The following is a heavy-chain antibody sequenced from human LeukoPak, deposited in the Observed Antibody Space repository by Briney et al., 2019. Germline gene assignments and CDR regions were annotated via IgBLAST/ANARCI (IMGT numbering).Heavy chain of an antibody. J-gene: IGHJ6*02. D-gene: IGHD2-2*01. CDR3: ARWVPAAKGYYYGMDV. V-gene: IGHV7-4-1*02. CDR1: GYTFTSYA. Sequence: ASVKVSCKASGYTFTSYAMNWVRQAPGQGLEWMGWINTNTGNPTYAQGFTGRFVFSLDTSVSTAYLQISSLKAEDTAVYYCARWVPAAKGYYYGMDVWGQGTTVTVSS. CDR2: INTNTGNP.